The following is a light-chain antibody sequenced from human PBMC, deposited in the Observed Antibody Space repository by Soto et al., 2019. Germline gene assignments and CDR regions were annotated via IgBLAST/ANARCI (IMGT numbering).Light chain of an antibody. J-gene: IGKJ5*01. CDR2: AAS. CDR1: QSVSSSY. Sequence: IVLTQSPGTLSLSPGERATLSCMASQSVSSSYLAWYQQKPGQAPRLLIYAASNRATGIPDRFSGSGSGTDCTLTISKLEPEDVAVYYCQQRSNWPITFGQGTRLEIK. V-gene: IGKV3D-20*02. CDR3: QQRSNWPIT.